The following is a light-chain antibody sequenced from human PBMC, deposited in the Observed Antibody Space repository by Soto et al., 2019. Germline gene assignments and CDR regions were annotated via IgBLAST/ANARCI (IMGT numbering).Light chain of an antibody. CDR3: EQYYSPAYT. V-gene: IGKV4-1*01. J-gene: IGKJ2*01. Sequence: DIVMTQSPDSLAVSLGERATINCKSSQSVLYSSNNKNDLGWYQQKPGQPPKLLIYWASTREAGVPDRFSGRGSGTDFTLTINSLQVEGVEVYYCEQYYSPAYTFGQGTKLDIK. CDR1: QSVLYSSNNKND. CDR2: WAS.